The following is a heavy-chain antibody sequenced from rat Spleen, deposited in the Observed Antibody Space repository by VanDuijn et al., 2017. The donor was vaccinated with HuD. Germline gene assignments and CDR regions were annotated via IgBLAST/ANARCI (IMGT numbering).Heavy chain of an antibody. V-gene: IGHV3-1*01. D-gene: IGHD1-6*01. J-gene: IGHJ3*01. CDR3: ARSEGTHYYLPFAD. Sequence: EVQLQESGPGLVKPSQSLSLTCSVTGYSITSNYWVWIRKFPGNKMEWIGHITNSGIASYNPSLKSRISINRDTSKNQFFLQVDSLSAEDTATYYCARSEGTHYYLPFADWGQGTLVTVSS. CDR2: ITNSGIA. CDR1: GYSITSNY.